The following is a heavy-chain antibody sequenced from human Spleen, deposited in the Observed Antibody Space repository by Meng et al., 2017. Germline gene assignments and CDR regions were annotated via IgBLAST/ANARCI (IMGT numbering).Heavy chain of an antibody. V-gene: IGHV4-31*03. CDR1: GGSISSGGYY. D-gene: IGHD4-17*01. Sequence: VQPKESGPGLAYPSPTLSLTGSVSGGSISSGGYYWTWIRKHPGKGLEWIGYIHNSGSTYYNPSLTSRVAISVDTSKNQFSLTLSSVTAADTAVYYCARAPAYGEEKLQHWGQGTLVTVSS. CDR3: ARAPAYGEEKLQH. J-gene: IGHJ1*01. CDR2: IHNSGST.